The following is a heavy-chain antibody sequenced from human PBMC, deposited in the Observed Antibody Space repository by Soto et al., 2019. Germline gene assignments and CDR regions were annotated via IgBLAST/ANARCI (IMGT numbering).Heavy chain of an antibody. CDR3: ARGITIFGVVIPHYYYGMDV. J-gene: IGHJ6*02. CDR2: INHSGST. D-gene: IGHD3-3*01. V-gene: IGHV4-34*01. Sequence: SETLSLTCAVYGGSFSGYYWSRIRQPPGKGLEWIGEINHSGSTNYNPSLKGRVTISVDTSKNQFSLKLSSVTAADTAVYYCARGITIFGVVIPHYYYGMDVWGQGTTVTVSS. CDR1: GGSFSGYY.